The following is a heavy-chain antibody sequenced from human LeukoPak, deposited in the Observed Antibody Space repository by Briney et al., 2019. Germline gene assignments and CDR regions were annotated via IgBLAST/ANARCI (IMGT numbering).Heavy chain of an antibody. CDR2: ICYSGSD. J-gene: IGHJ3*02. D-gene: IGHD3-9*01. V-gene: IGHV4-39*01. CDR3: ASCPVLLYFDWLFPYGPFDAFDI. Sequence: SETLSLTCTVSGGSISSSSYYWGWIRQPPGKGLEWIGSICYSGSDYYNPSLKSRVTISVDTSKNQFSLKLSSVTAADTAVYCCASCPVLLYFDWLFPYGPFDAFDIWGQGTMVTVSS. CDR1: GGSISSSSYY.